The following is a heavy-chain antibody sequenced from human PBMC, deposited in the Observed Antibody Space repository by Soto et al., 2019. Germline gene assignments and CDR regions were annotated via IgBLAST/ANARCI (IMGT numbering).Heavy chain of an antibody. D-gene: IGHD6-19*01. CDR1: GGSISSYY. Sequence: QVQLQESGPGLVKPSETLSLTCTVSGGSISSYYWSWIRQPPGKGLEWIGYIYYSGSTNYNPSLKSRVTRSVDPSKHQFSLNLSSVTAADTAVYYCAREARGWEYFQHWGQGTLVTVSS. CDR2: IYYSGST. V-gene: IGHV4-59*01. J-gene: IGHJ1*01. CDR3: AREARGWEYFQH.